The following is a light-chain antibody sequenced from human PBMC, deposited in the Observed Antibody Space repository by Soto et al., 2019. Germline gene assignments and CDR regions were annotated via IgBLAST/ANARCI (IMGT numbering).Light chain of an antibody. J-gene: IGKJ4*01. CDR3: QQYSDSVLT. CDR1: QTLTSNY. CDR2: GAA. Sequence: EIVLTQSPATLSLSPGERATLSCRASQTLTSNYLAWYQQKPGQAPRLLIHGAASRATGIPDRFSGSGSGTDFTLTISRLEPEDFAVYCCQQYSDSVLTFGGGTKVEIK. V-gene: IGKV3-20*01.